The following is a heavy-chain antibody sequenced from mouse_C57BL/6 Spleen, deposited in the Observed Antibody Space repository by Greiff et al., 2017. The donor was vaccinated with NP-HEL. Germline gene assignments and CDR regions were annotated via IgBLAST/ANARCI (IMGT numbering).Heavy chain of an antibody. Sequence: EVMLVESGGDLVKPGGSLKLSCAASGFTFSSYGMSWVRQTPDKRLEWVATISSGGSYTYYPDSVKGRFTISRDNAKNTLYLQMSSLKSEDTAMYYCARHEGNWDGWYFDVWGTGTTVTVSS. V-gene: IGHV5-6*01. D-gene: IGHD4-1*02. CDR1: GFTFSSYG. J-gene: IGHJ1*03. CDR2: ISSGGSYT. CDR3: ARHEGNWDGWYFDV.